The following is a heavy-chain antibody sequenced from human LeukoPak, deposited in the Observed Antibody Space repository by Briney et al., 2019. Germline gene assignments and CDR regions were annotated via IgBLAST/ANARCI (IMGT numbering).Heavy chain of an antibody. V-gene: IGHV4-59*01. CDR3: ATSKASGSYYNRGPGYYFDY. Sequence: SETLSLTCTVSGGSISSYYWSWIRQPPGKGLERIGYIYYSGSTNYNPSLKSRVAISVDTSKDQFSLKLSSVTAADTAVYYCATSKASGSYYNRGPGYYFDYWGQGTLVTVSS. CDR1: GGSISSYY. J-gene: IGHJ4*02. D-gene: IGHD3-10*01. CDR2: IYYSGST.